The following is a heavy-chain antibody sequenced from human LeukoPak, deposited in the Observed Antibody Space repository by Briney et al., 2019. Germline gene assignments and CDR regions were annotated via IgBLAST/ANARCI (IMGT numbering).Heavy chain of an antibody. CDR1: GFTFSSYW. CDR2: IKEDGSQK. V-gene: IGHV3-7*05. Sequence: GGSLRLSCAASGFTFSSYWMSWVRQAPRQGLEWVANIKEDGSQKYYVDSVRGRLAISRDNAKNSLYLQMNSLRAEDTAVYYCARGRTGDYWGQGTLVTVSS. J-gene: IGHJ4*01. D-gene: IGHD3/OR15-3a*01. CDR3: ARGRTGDY.